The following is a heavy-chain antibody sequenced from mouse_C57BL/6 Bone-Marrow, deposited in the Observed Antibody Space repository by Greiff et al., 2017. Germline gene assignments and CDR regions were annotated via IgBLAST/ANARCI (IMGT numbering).Heavy chain of an antibody. CDR3: AYLRRRYFDV. CDR1: GYTFTSYG. J-gene: IGHJ1*03. V-gene: IGHV1-81*01. CDR2: IYPRSGNT. Sequence: QVQLKESGAELARPGASVKLSCKASGYTFTSYGISWVKQRTGQGLEWIGEIYPRSGNTYYNEKFKGKATLTADKSSSTAYMELRSLTSEDSAVYFCAYLRRRYFDVWGTGTTVTVSS. D-gene: IGHD2-12*01.